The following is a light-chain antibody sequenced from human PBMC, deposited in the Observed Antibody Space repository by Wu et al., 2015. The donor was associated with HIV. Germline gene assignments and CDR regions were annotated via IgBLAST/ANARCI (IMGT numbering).Light chain of an antibody. CDR3: QQYNSYSG. Sequence: DRVTITCRASQSISSWLAWYQQKPGKAPKLLIYKASSLESGVPSRFSGSGSGTEFTLTISSLQPDDFATYYCQQYNSYSGFGQGTKLEIK. J-gene: IGKJ2*03. V-gene: IGKV1-5*03. CDR2: KAS. CDR1: QSISSW.